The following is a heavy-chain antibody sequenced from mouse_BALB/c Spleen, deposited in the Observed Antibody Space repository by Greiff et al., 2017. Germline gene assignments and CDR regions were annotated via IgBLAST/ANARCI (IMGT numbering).Heavy chain of an antibody. J-gene: IGHJ2*01. CDR1: GYTFTSYT. Sequence: VQVVESGAELARPGASVKMSCKASGYTFTSYTMHWVKQRPGQGLEWIGYINPSSGYTNYNQKFKDKATLTADKSSSTAYMQLSSLTSEDSAVYYCARGGSDFDYWGQGTTLTVSS. CDR3: ARGGSDFDY. D-gene: IGHD1-1*01. CDR2: INPSSGYT. V-gene: IGHV1-4*01.